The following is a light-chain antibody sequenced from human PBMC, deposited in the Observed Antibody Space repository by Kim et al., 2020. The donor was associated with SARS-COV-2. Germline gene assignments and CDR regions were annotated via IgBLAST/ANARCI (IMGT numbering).Light chain of an antibody. CDR3: QAWDSSTYV. J-gene: IGLJ1*01. Sequence: SVSPGQTASITCPGDKLGDKYACWYQPKPGQSPVLVIYQDSKRPSGIPERFSGSNSGNTATLTISGTQAMDEADYYCQAWDSSTYVFGTGTKVTVL. V-gene: IGLV3-1*01. CDR2: QDS. CDR1: KLGDKY.